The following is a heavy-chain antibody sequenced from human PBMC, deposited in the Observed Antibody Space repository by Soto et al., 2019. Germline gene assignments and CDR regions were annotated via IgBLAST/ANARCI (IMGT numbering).Heavy chain of an antibody. CDR1: GFTFSSYS. Sequence: GSLRLSCAASGFTFSSYSMNWVRQAPGKGLEWVSSISSSSSYIYYADSVKGRFTISRDNAKNSLYLQMNSLGAEDTAVYYCARDQVGQSRHKGGRWFDPWGQGTLVTV. J-gene: IGHJ5*02. V-gene: IGHV3-21*01. D-gene: IGHD3-16*01. CDR2: ISSSSSYI. CDR3: ARDQVGQSRHKGGRWFDP.